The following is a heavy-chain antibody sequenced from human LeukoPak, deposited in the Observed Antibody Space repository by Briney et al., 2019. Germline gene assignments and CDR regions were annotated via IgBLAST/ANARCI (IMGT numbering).Heavy chain of an antibody. Sequence: GASVKVSCKASGYTFTGYYMHWVRQAPGQGLEWMGWINPNSGGTNYAQKFQGRVTMTRDTSISTAYMELSRLRSDDTAVYYCARGQRSRDGYNYWFDPWGQGTLVTVSS. CDR3: ARGQRSRDGYNYWFDP. J-gene: IGHJ5*02. CDR2: INPNSGGT. V-gene: IGHV1-2*02. D-gene: IGHD5-24*01. CDR1: GYTFTGYY.